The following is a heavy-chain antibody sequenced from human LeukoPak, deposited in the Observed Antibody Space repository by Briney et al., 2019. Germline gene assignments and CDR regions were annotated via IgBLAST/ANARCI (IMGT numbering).Heavy chain of an antibody. V-gene: IGHV3-33*01. CDR1: GFTFSSYT. CDR2: LWSDGRIE. CDR3: ARRFLTGLGGNWFDP. D-gene: IGHD3-16*01. Sequence: GGSLRLSCAASGFTFSSYTMHWAREAPGKGREWVAVLWSDGRIEKYADSVKGRFTVSRDNFKNTLYLQMNSLRAEDTAVYYCARRFLTGLGGNWFDPWGQGTLVTVSS. J-gene: IGHJ5*02.